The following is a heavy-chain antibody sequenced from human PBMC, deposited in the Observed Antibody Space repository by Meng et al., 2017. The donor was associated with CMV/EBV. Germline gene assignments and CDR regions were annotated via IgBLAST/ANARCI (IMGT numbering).Heavy chain of an antibody. CDR3: AREIYYYDSSGYYWANGMDV. CDR2: IIPIFGTA. V-gene: IGHV1-69*05. J-gene: IGHJ6*02. Sequence: SVKVSCKASGGTFSSYAISWVRQAPGQGLDWMGGIIPIFGTANYEQKFQGRVTITTDESTSTAYMELSSLRSEDTAVYYCAREIYYYDSSGYYWANGMDVWGQGTTVTVSS. D-gene: IGHD3-22*01. CDR1: GGTFSSYA.